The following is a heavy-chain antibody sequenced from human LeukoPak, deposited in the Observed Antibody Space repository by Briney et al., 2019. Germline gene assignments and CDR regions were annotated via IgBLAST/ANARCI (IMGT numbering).Heavy chain of an antibody. CDR2: IYHSGST. CDR3: ARGDSSGYTFDY. D-gene: IGHD3-22*01. CDR1: GGSISSGGYS. V-gene: IGHV4-30-2*01. J-gene: IGHJ4*02. Sequence: PSETLSLTCAVSGGSISSGGYSWGWIRQPPGKGLEWIGYIYHSGSTYYNPSLKSRVTISVDRSKNQFSLKLSSVTAADTAVYYCARGDSSGYTFDYWGQGTLVTVSS.